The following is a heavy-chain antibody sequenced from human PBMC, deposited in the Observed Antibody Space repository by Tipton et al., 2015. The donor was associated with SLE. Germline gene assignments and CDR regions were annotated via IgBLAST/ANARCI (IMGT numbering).Heavy chain of an antibody. Sequence: TLSLTCAVYGGSFSGCYWSWIRQPPGKGLEWIGEINHSGSTNYNPSLKSRVTISVDTSKNQFSLKLSSVTAADTAVYYCAREGYTDGYWGQGTLVTVSS. D-gene: IGHD5-18*01. J-gene: IGHJ4*02. CDR3: AREGYTDGY. CDR2: INHSGST. CDR1: GGSFSGCY. V-gene: IGHV4-34*01.